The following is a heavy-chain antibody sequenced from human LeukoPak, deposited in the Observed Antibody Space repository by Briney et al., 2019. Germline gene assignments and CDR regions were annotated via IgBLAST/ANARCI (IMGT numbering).Heavy chain of an antibody. CDR2: IYSGGST. CDR3: ARSELGVLDV. J-gene: IGHJ6*02. CDR1: GFTVSSNY. Sequence: GGSLRLSCAASGFTVSSNYMSWVRQAPGKGLEWVSVIYSGGSTYHADSVKGRFTISRDNSKNTLYLQMNSLRAEDTAVYYCARSELGVLDVWGQGTTVTVSS. V-gene: IGHV3-66*01. D-gene: IGHD3-16*01.